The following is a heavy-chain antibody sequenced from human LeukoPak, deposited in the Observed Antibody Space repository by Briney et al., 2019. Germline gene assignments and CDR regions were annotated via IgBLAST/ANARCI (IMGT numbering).Heavy chain of an antibody. CDR1: GYTFSRYG. D-gene: IGHD3-10*01. CDR2: ISGYNGHT. J-gene: IGHJ4*02. Sequence: ASVKVSCKASGYTFSRYGISWVRQAPGQGLEWMGWISGYNGHTKYAQKVQGRVAMSTDTSTSTVYMELRSLISDDTGVYYCARGQTNRLLWVGELVSNINPFDYWGQGTLVTVSS. V-gene: IGHV1-18*01. CDR3: ARGQTNRLLWVGELVSNINPFDY.